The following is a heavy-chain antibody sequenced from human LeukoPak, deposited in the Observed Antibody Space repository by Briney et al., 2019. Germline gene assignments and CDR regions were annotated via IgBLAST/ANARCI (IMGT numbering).Heavy chain of an antibody. D-gene: IGHD6-25*01. J-gene: IGHJ6*03. CDR1: GFNFNTYG. Sequence: PGGSLRLSCAASGFNFNTYGMYWVRQAPGQGPEWVAFIRYDETNEYYADSVKGRFTISRDNSKNTLYLQMNSLRTEDTAVYYCAKDSRAALVGPYYMDVWGKGTTVTISS. CDR3: AKDSRAALVGPYYMDV. V-gene: IGHV3-30*02. CDR2: IRYDETNE.